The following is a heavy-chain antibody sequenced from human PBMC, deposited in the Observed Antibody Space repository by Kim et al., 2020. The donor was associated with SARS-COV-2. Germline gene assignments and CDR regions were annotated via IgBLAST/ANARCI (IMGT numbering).Heavy chain of an antibody. CDR2: INHSGST. V-gene: IGHV4-34*01. CDR1: GGSFSGYY. J-gene: IGHJ4*02. CDR3: ARAFYYFDY. Sequence: SETLSLTCAVYGGSFSGYYWSWIRQPPGKGLEWIGEINHSGSTNYNPSLKSRVTISVDTSKNQFSLKLSSVTAADTAVYYCARAFYYFDYWGQGTLVTVSS.